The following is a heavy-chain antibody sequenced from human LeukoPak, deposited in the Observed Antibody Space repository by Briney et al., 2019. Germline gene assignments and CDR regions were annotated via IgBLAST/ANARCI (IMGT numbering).Heavy chain of an antibody. CDR3: ARAHGYSSSWYRGYYFDY. CDR2: IYYSGST. CDR1: GGSISSGGYY. D-gene: IGHD6-13*01. V-gene: IGHV4-31*03. Sequence: SETLSLTCTVSGGSISSGGYYWSWIRQHPGKGLEWIGYIYYSGSTYYNPSLKSRVTISVDTSKNQFSLKLSSVTAADTAVYYCARAHGYSSSWYRGYYFDYWGQGTLVTVSS. J-gene: IGHJ4*02.